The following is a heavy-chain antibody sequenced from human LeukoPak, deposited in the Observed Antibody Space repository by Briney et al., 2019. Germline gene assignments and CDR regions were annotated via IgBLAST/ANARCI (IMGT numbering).Heavy chain of an antibody. V-gene: IGHV4-39*01. CDR1: GGSISSSSYY. Sequence: NPSETLSLTCTVSGGSISSSSYYWGWIRQPPGRGLEWIGSTYYSGSTYYNPSLKSRVTISVDTSKNQFSLKLSSVTAADTAVYYCARVGQWGQGTLVTVSS. CDR3: ARVGQ. J-gene: IGHJ4*02. CDR2: TYYSGST. D-gene: IGHD1-26*01.